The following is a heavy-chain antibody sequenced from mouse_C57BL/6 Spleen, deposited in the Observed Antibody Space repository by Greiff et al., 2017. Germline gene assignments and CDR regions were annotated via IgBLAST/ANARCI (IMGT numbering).Heavy chain of an antibody. CDR1: GYTFTSYW. CDR2: IDPSDSET. J-gene: IGHJ4*01. Sequence: QVQLQQPGAELVRPGSSVKLSCKASGYTFTSYWMHWVKQRPIQGLEWIGNIDPSDSETHYNQKFKDKATLTVDKSSSTAYMQLSSLTSEDSAVYYCAIGGQLRLRQAMDYWGQGTSVTVSS. V-gene: IGHV1-52*01. D-gene: IGHD3-2*02. CDR3: AIGGQLRLRQAMDY.